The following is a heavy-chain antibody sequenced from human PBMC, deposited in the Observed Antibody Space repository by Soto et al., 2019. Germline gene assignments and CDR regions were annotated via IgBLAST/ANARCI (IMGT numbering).Heavy chain of an antibody. J-gene: IGHJ4*02. V-gene: IGHV1-18*01. D-gene: IGHD6-19*01. CDR1: GYTFTSYG. Sequence: QVQLVQSGAEVKKPGASVKVSCKASGYTFTSYGISWVRQAPGQGLEWMGWISAYNGNTNYAQKLQGRVTMTXXTXTXXAYMELRSLRSDDTAVYYCARDRHIGQSSGWYRDYWGQGTLVTVSS. CDR2: ISAYNGNT. CDR3: ARDRHIGQSSGWYRDY.